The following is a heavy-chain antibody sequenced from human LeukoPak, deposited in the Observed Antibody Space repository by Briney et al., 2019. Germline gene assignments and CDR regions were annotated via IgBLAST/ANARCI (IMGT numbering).Heavy chain of an antibody. D-gene: IGHD2-2*03. CDR1: GYTFTSYG. J-gene: IGHJ4*02. CDR3: ARVGIVVVPAAPEGDY. V-gene: IGHV1-18*01. Sequence: ASVTVSCKASGYTFTSYGISWVRQAPGQGLEWMGWISAYNGNTNYAQKLQGRVTMTTDTSTSTAYMELRSLRSDDTVVYYCARVGIVVVPAAPEGDYWGQGTLVTVSS. CDR2: ISAYNGNT.